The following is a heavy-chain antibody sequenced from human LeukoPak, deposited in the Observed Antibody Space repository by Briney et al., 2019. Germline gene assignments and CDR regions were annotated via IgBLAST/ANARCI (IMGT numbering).Heavy chain of an antibody. CDR3: ARLSSNSFYYYYGMDV. J-gene: IGHJ6*02. CDR1: GGSISSDY. V-gene: IGHV4-59*08. CDR2: IYYSGST. D-gene: IGHD4-23*01. Sequence: PSETLSLTCTVSGGSISSDYWSWIRQPPGKGREWSGYIYYSGSTNYNPSLKSRVTISVDTSKNQFSLKLSSVTAADTAVYYCARLSSNSFYYYYGMDVWGQGTTVTVSS.